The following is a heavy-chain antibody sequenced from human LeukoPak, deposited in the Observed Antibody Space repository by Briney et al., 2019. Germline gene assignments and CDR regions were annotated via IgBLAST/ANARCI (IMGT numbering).Heavy chain of an antibody. CDR1: GFTLSDYS. Sequence: GRSLRLSCAASGFTLSDYSIHWVRQAPGRGLEWVAVISYDGSNKYYADSVKGRFTISRDNSKNTLYLQMNSLRAEDSAVYYCAKRDGYNSDAFDIWGQGTMVTVSS. J-gene: IGHJ3*02. D-gene: IGHD5-24*01. CDR3: AKRDGYNSDAFDI. V-gene: IGHV3-30*04. CDR2: ISYDGSNK.